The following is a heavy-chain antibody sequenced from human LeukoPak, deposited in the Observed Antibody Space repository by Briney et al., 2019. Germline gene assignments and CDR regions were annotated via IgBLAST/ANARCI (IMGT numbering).Heavy chain of an antibody. V-gene: IGHV3-7*04. J-gene: IGHJ4*02. CDR2: IKQDGSEK. CDR3: ARDLLYGGNSPFDY. CDR1: GFTFSRYW. D-gene: IGHD4-23*01. Sequence: GGSLRLSCAASGFTFSRYWMSWVRQAPGKGLEWVANIKQDGSEKYHVDSVKGRFTISRDNAKNSLYLQMNSLRADDTAVYYCARDLLYGGNSPFDYWGQGTLVTVSS.